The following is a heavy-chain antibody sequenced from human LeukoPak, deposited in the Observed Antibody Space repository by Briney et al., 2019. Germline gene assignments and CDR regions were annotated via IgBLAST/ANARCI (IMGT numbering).Heavy chain of an antibody. CDR3: AREGGFYRPLDY. D-gene: IGHD6-25*01. Sequence: SETLSLTCGVSGGSVSSTNWWTWIRQPPGKGLEWIGGVHLDGRTNFNPSLKSRLAMSVDLSENHVSLKLTSVTAADTAVYYCAREGGFYRPLDYSGQGTLVTVSS. CDR2: VHLDGRT. J-gene: IGHJ4*02. V-gene: IGHV4-4*02. CDR1: GGSVSSTNW.